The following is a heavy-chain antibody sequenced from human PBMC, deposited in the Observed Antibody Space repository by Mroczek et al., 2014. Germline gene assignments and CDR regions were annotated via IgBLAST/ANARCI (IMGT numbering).Heavy chain of an antibody. CDR3: ARDSLGVAVAGSTTPIDY. J-gene: IGHJ4*02. D-gene: IGHD6-19*01. CDR2: ISSSSSYI. CDR1: GFTFSSYS. Sequence: VQLVESGGGLVKPGGSLRLSCAASGFTFSSYSMNWVRQAPGKGLEWVSSISSSSSYIYYADSVKGRFTISRDNAKNSLYLQMNSLRAEDTAVYYCARDSLGVAVAGSTTPIDYWGQGTLVTVSS. V-gene: IGHV3-21*01.